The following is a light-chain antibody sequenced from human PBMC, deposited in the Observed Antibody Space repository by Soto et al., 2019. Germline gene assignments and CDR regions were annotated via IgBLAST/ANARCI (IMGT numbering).Light chain of an antibody. V-gene: IGKV1-5*01. CDR3: QQYRT. J-gene: IGKJ1*01. CDR2: DAS. CDR1: QSISSW. Sequence: DIQMTQSPSTLSASVGDRVTITCRASQSISSWLAWYQQKPGKAPKLLIYDASSLESGVPSRFSGSGSGTEFTLTISSLQPDDFATYYCQQYRTFGQATKVEIK.